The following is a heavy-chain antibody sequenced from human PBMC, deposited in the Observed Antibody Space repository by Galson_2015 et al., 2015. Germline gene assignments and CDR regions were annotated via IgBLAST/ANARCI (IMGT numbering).Heavy chain of an antibody. J-gene: IGHJ4*02. CDR2: MNPKSGNT. Sequence: SVKVSCKASGYTFSNFDINWVRQAPGQGLEWMGWMNPKSGNTGFAQKFQGRVTMTRDTSITTAYMELRGPRSEDTAIYYCARGRRIGRPPVDFFDFWGQGTLVPVSP. D-gene: IGHD2-21*01. V-gene: IGHV1-8*02. CDR3: ARGRRIGRPPVDFFDF. CDR1: GYTFSNFD.